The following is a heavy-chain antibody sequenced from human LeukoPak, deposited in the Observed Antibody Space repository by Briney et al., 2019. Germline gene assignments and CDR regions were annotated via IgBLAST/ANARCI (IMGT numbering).Heavy chain of an antibody. CDR1: GYTLTELS. V-gene: IGHV1-24*01. CDR2: FDPEDGET. D-gene: IGHD6-19*01. Sequence: ASVKVSCKVSGYTLTELSMHWVRQAPGKGLEWMGGFDPEDGETIYAQKFQGRVTMTEDTSTDTAYMELSSLRSEDTAVYYCATSIAVAEIEYFQHWGQGTLVTVSS. CDR3: ATSIAVAEIEYFQH. J-gene: IGHJ1*01.